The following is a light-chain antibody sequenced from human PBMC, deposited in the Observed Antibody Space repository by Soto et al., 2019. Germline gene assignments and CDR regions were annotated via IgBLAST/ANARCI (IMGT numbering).Light chain of an antibody. CDR2: GAS. CDR1: QSVSSSY. CDR3: QQYNNWPWT. V-gene: IGKV3-20*01. Sequence: EILLTQSPGTLSLSPGERATLSCRASQSVSSSYLAWYQQKPGQAPRLLIYGASSRDTGIPDRFSGSGSGTDFTLAISRLEPEDFEVYYCQQYNNWPWTFGQGTKVDIK. J-gene: IGKJ1*01.